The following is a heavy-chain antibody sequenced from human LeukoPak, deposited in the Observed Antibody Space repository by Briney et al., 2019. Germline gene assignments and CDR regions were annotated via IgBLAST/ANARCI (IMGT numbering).Heavy chain of an antibody. CDR2: INPSGGST. D-gene: IGHD3-10*01. CDR3: ARDPGSGSYLAYFQY. Sequence: ASVKVSCKASGYTFPSYYMHWVRQAPGQGLEWMGIINPSGGSTSYAQKFQGRVTMTRDTSTSTVYMELSSLRSEDTAVYYCARDPGSGSYLAYFQYWGQGTLVTVSS. CDR1: GYTFPSYY. J-gene: IGHJ4*02. V-gene: IGHV1-46*01.